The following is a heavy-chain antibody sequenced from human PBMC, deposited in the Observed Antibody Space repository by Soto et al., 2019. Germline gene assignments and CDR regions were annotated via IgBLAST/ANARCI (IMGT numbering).Heavy chain of an antibody. J-gene: IGHJ4*02. Sequence: GGSLRLSCAASGFTFSSYAMSWVPQAPGKGLEWVSAISYGGGTTYYADSVKGRFTISRDNSKNTLYLQMNSLRAEDTDVYYCATKQGYYYDSTVYNFDYCGQGT. CDR3: ATKQGYYYDSTVYNFDY. D-gene: IGHD3-22*01. V-gene: IGHV3-23*01. CDR2: ISYGGGTT. CDR1: GFTFSSYA.